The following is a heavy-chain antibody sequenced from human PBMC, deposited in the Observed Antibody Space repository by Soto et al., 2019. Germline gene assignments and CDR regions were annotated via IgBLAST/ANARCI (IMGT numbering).Heavy chain of an antibody. V-gene: IGHV3-23*01. CDR1: GFNFSSFA. CDR2: INGSGGSR. Sequence: GGSLRLSCAGSGFNFSSFAMTWVRQAPGKGLEWVSTINGSGGSRFYAASVKGRFTLTRDNSKDTVYLQMNSLRVEDTAVYYCAKAQSYYDSSGYYLIDYWGQGTLVTVSS. J-gene: IGHJ4*02. D-gene: IGHD3-22*01. CDR3: AKAQSYYDSSGYYLIDY.